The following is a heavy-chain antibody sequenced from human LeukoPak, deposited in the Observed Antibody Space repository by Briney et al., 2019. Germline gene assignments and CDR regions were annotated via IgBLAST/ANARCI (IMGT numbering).Heavy chain of an antibody. Sequence: PSETLSLTCTVSGVSISSYYWSWLRPPAGKGLEWIGRIYTSGSTNYNPSLKSRVTMSVDTSKNQFSLTLSSVTAADTAVYYCARDRCYYYYYMDVWGKGTTVTVSS. V-gene: IGHV4-4*07. CDR3: ARDRCYYYYYMDV. CDR1: GVSISSYY. CDR2: IYTSGST. J-gene: IGHJ6*03.